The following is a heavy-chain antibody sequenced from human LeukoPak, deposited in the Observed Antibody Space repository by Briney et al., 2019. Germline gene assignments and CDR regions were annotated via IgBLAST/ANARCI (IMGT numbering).Heavy chain of an antibody. D-gene: IGHD3-22*01. CDR3: ARDSSGANWFDP. Sequence: PSQTPSLTCAVSGGSISSGGYSWSWIRQPPGKGLEWIVYIYHSGSTYYNPSLKSRVTISVDRSKNQFSLKLSSVTAADTAVYYCARDSSGANWFDPWGQGTLVTVSS. V-gene: IGHV4-30-2*01. J-gene: IGHJ5*02. CDR2: IYHSGST. CDR1: GGSISSGGYS.